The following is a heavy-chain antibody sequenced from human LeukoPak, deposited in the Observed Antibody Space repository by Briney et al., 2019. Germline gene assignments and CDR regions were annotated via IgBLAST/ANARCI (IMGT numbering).Heavy chain of an antibody. Sequence: SETLSLTCTVSGDSISSSNYYWAWIRQPPGKGLEWIGEISHSGSTNYNPSLKSRVTISVDTSKNQFSLKLSSVTAADTAVYYCARAMVRDYYYYYMDVWGKGTTVTISS. CDR3: ARAMVRDYYYYYMDV. CDR1: GDSISSSNYY. J-gene: IGHJ6*03. V-gene: IGHV4-39*07. CDR2: ISHSGST. D-gene: IGHD3-10*01.